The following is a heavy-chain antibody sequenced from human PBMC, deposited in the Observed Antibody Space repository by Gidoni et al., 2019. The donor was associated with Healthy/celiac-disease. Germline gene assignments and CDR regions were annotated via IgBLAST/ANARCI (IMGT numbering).Heavy chain of an antibody. V-gene: IGHV4-34*01. J-gene: IGHJ4*02. D-gene: IGHD3-10*01. CDR3: ARDRDYGSGSYDY. CDR2: INHSGST. CDR1: GGSFSGYY. Sequence: QVQLQQWGAGLLKPSETLSLTCAVYGGSFSGYYWSWIRQPPGKGLEWIGEINHSGSTNYNPSRKSRVTISVDTSKNQFSLKLSSVTAADTAVYYCARDRDYGSGSYDYWGQGTLVTVSS.